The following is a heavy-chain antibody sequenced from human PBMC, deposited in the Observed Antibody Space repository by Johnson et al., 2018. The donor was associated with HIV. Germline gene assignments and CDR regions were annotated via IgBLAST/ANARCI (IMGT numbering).Heavy chain of an antibody. CDR2: IWYDGSNK. J-gene: IGHJ3*02. Sequence: QVQLVESGGGVVQPGRSLRLSCAASGFTFSSYGMHWVRQAPGKGLEWVAVIWYDGSNKYYADSVKGRFTISRDNSKNTLYLQMNSLRAEDTAVYYCAKELAESSSAFDIWGQGTMVTVSS. CDR3: AKELAESSSAFDI. D-gene: IGHD3-16*02. V-gene: IGHV3-33*06. CDR1: GFTFSSYG.